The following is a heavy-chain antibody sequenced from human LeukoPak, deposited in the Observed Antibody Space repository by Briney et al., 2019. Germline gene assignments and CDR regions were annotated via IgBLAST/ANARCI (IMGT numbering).Heavy chain of an antibody. D-gene: IGHD4/OR15-4a*01. V-gene: IGHV5-51*01. Sequence: GESLKISCKGSGYSFTSYWIGWVRQMPGKGLEWMGLIYPGDSHIRYSPSLQGQVTILADKSSSTAYLQWSSLQASDTAMYYCARPQYGASDYWGQGTLVTVSS. CDR3: ARPQYGASDY. CDR1: GYSFTSYW. J-gene: IGHJ4*02. CDR2: IYPGDSHI.